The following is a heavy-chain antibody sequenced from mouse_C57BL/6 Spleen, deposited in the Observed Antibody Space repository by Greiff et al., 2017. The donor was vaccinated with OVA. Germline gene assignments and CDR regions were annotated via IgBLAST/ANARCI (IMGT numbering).Heavy chain of an antibody. CDR2: IYPGSGST. Sequence: QVQLQQPGAELVKPGASVKMSCKASGYTFTSYWITWVKQRPGQGLEWIGDIYPGSGSTNYNEKFKSKATLTVDTSSSTAYMQLSSLTSEDSAVYYGARGGYYGSSYDKAMDYWGQGTSVTVSS. CDR3: ARGGYYGSSYDKAMDY. J-gene: IGHJ4*01. CDR1: GYTFTSYW. V-gene: IGHV1-55*01. D-gene: IGHD1-1*01.